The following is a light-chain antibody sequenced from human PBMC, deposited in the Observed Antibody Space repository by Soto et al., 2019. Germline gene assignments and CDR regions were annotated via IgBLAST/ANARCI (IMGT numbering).Light chain of an antibody. CDR2: GAS. J-gene: IGKJ1*01. CDR1: QSVSSSY. CDR3: QHYNNYLWT. Sequence: EIVLTQSPGTLSLSPGERATLSCRSSQSVSSSYLAWYQQKPGQAPRLLIYGASSRATGIPDRFSGSGSGTDFTLTISSLQPDDFATYYCQHYNNYLWTFGQGTKVDI. V-gene: IGKV3-20*01.